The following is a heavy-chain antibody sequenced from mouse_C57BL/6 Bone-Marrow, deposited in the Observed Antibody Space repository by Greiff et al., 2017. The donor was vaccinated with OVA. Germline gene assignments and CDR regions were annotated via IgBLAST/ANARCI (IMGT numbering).Heavy chain of an antibody. CDR2: INPNNGGT. Sequence: VQLQQSGPELVKPGASVKISCKASGYTFTDYYMNWVKQSHGKSLEWIGDINPNNGGTSYNQKFKGKATLTVDKSSSTAYMELRSLTSEDSAVYYCARQDYYGKDWYLDVWGTGTTVTVSS. V-gene: IGHV1-26*01. D-gene: IGHD1-1*01. J-gene: IGHJ1*03. CDR3: ARQDYYGKDWYLDV. CDR1: GYTFTDYY.